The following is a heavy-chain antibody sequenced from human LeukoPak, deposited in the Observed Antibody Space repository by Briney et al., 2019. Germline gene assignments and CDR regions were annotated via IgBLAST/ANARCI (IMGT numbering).Heavy chain of an antibody. CDR1: GGSISSGDYY. Sequence: PSETLSLTCTVSGGSISSGDYYWSWIRQPPGKGLEWVAYMYYSGSTYYNPSLKSRVTMSADTSKNQLSLKLSSVTAADTAGYYCARPYYYDSSIDPWGQGILVTVSS. CDR3: ARPYYYDSSIDP. CDR2: MYYSGST. V-gene: IGHV4-30-4*01. D-gene: IGHD3-22*01. J-gene: IGHJ5*02.